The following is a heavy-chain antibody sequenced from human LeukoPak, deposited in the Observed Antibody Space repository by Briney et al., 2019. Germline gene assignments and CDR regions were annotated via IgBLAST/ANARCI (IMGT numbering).Heavy chain of an antibody. Sequence: SETLSLTCTVSGGSISSTYFCGLIRHPPGKVLEWIATIHYSGTTYYKPSLRSRVTISVDTSANQFSLKLTSVTAADTAVYFCARLGYCSGGSCQHDFWGQGTLVTVSS. D-gene: IGHD2-15*01. J-gene: IGHJ4*02. CDR3: ARLGYCSGGSCQHDF. V-gene: IGHV4-39*01. CDR2: IHYSGTT. CDR1: GGSISSTYF.